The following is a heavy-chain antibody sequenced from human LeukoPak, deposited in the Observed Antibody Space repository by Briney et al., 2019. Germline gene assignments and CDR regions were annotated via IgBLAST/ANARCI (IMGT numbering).Heavy chain of an antibody. V-gene: IGHV1-18*01. CDR3: AFTYFYDSTGKSYFDH. Sequence: ASVKVSCKASGYTFSNYGITWVRQAPGQGLERMGWISAYDGNTNYAQKLQGRVTMTTVTSTSTAYMELRSLRSDDTAVYYCAFTYFYDSTGKSYFDHWGQGALVTVSS. CDR1: GYTFSNYG. J-gene: IGHJ4*02. D-gene: IGHD3-22*01. CDR2: ISAYDGNT.